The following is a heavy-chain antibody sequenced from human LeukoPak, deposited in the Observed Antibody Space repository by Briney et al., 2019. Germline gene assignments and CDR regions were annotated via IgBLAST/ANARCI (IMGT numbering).Heavy chain of an antibody. CDR3: ARGGPPFDY. D-gene: IGHD6-25*01. CDR2: IYHSGST. CDR1: GGSISSGGYS. V-gene: IGHV4-30-2*01. Sequence: SETLSLTCAVSGGSISSGGYSWGWIRQPPGKGLEWIGYIYHSGSTYYNPSLKSRVTISVDRSKNQFSLKLSSVTAADTAVYYCARGGPPFDYWGQGTLVTVSS. J-gene: IGHJ4*02.